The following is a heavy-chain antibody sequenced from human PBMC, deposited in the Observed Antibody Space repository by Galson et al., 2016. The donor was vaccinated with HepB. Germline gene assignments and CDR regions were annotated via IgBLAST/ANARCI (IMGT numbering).Heavy chain of an antibody. V-gene: IGHV3-30*19. CDR3: VREAGYSNAFGY. J-gene: IGHJ4*02. CDR2: ISYDGSNK. Sequence: SLRLSCAASGFTFRTYNIHWVRQAPGKGPEWVAVISYDGSNKYYADSVKGRFTISRDNSKNTLYVHMNSLRAEDTAVYYCVREAGYSNAFGYWGQGTLVTVSS. D-gene: IGHD4-11*01. CDR1: GFTFRTYN.